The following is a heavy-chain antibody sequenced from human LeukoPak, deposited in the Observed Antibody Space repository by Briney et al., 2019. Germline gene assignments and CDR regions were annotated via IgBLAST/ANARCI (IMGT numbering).Heavy chain of an antibody. CDR1: GFTFSTYW. CDR2: IKQDGSEK. CDR3: ARHEYSSSWRWYYYYYMDV. Sequence: PGGSLRLSCAASGFTFSTYWMSWVRQAPGKGLEWVASIKQDGSEKYYLDSVRGRFTISRDNAKNSLYLQMNSLRAEDTAVYYCARHEYSSSWRWYYYYYMDVWGKGTTVTISS. J-gene: IGHJ6*03. V-gene: IGHV3-7*03. D-gene: IGHD6-13*01.